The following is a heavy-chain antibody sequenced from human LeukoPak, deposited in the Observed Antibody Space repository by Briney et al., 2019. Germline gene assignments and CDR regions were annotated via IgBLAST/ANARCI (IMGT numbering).Heavy chain of an antibody. V-gene: IGHV3-23*01. CDR3: ARAYNSYFDY. Sequence: PGGSLRLSCAASGISFSTYAMSWVRQAPGKGLEWVSTISGTGERTCYADSVKGRFTISRDNSKNTLYLQMNSLRAEDTAVYYCARAYNSYFDYWGQGTLVTVSS. D-gene: IGHD1-20*01. J-gene: IGHJ4*02. CDR2: ISGTGERT. CDR1: GISFSTYA.